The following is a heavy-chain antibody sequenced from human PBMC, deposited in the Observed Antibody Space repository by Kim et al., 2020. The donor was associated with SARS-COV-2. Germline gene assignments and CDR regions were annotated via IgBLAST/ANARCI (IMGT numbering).Heavy chain of an antibody. CDR1: GFTFSSYS. J-gene: IGHJ5*02. Sequence: GGSLRLSCAASGFTFSSYSMNWVRQAPGKGLEWVSYISSSSSTIYYADSVKGRFTISRDNAKNSLYLQMNSLRDEDTAVYYCARDERDYYDSSGSSWGQGTLVTVSS. V-gene: IGHV3-48*02. D-gene: IGHD3-22*01. CDR3: ARDERDYYDSSGSS. CDR2: ISSSSSTI.